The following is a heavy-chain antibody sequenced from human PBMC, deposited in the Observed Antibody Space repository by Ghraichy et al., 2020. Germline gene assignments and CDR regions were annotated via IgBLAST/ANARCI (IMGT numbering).Heavy chain of an antibody. CDR1: GYSISSSNW. CDR3: ARTGGSYREIDF. J-gene: IGHJ4*02. D-gene: IGHD1-26*01. Sequence: SETLSLTCAVSGYSISSSNWWGWVRQPPGKGLEWIGYIYYSGSVYYNPSLKSRVTMSVDTSKNQFSLNLISVTAVDTAMYYCARTGGSYREIDFWGQGTLVTVSS. CDR2: IYYSGSV. V-gene: IGHV4-28*05.